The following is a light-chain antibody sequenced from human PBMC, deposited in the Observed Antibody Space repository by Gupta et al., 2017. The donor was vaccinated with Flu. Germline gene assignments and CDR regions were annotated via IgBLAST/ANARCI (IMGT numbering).Light chain of an antibody. CDR3: QQYDAWPVT. CDR2: GAS. CDR1: QSVGSN. Sequence: EKVMTQSPATLSVSPGERATLSCRASQSVGSNLAWHQQKPGPAPRLLIHGASTRATGVPARFSGSGSETEFTLTISSLQSEDFAIYYCQQYDAWPVTFGQGTKVEI. V-gene: IGKV3-15*01. J-gene: IGKJ1*01.